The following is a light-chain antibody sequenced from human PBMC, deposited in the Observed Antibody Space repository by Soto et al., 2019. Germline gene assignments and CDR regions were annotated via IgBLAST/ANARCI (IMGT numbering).Light chain of an antibody. Sequence: QSALTQPASMSGSPGQSITISCTGTSSDIGNYNYVSWYQQHPGKAPKLMIYDVSNRPSGVSNRFSGSKSGNTASLTISGLQAEDEADYYCSSYTSSITVIFGGGTNVTVL. CDR2: DVS. CDR3: SSYTSSITVI. V-gene: IGLV2-14*01. CDR1: SSDIGNYNY. J-gene: IGLJ2*01.